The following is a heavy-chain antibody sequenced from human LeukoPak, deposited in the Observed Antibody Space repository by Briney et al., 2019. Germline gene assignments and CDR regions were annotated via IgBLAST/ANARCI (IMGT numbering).Heavy chain of an antibody. CDR3: ARSARPSGSYRALDAFDI. Sequence: SETLSLTCTVSGGSTSSSNYYWGWIRQPPGKGLEWIGGIHYSGNTYYNPSLKSRVTISVDTSKNQFSLKLSSVTAADTAVYYCARSARPSGSYRALDAFDIWGQGTMVTVSS. CDR1: GGSTSSSNYY. CDR2: IHYSGNT. V-gene: IGHV4-39*01. J-gene: IGHJ3*02. D-gene: IGHD1-26*01.